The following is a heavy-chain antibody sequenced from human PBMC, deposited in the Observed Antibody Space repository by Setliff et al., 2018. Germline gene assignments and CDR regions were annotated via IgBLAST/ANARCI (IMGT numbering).Heavy chain of an antibody. V-gene: IGHV4-39*07. CDR2: MYYGGGGST. Sequence: PSETLSLTCTVSGASVSGNSYYWGWIRQPPGKGLEWIGSMYYGGGGSTCYNASLKSRVTISVDTSKNQFSLKLNSVTAADTAVYYCARAPRYFDPTGSYFDYWGQGTLVTVSS. CDR1: GASVSGNSYY. D-gene: IGHD3-9*01. J-gene: IGHJ4*02. CDR3: ARAPRYFDPTGSYFDY.